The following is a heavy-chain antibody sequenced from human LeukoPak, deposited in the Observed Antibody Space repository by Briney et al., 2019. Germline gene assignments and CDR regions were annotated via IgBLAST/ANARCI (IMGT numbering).Heavy chain of an antibody. V-gene: IGHV1-69*05. D-gene: IGHD6-13*01. Sequence: ASVKVSCKASGGTFSSYAISWVRQAPGQGLEWMGGIIPIFGTANYAQKFQGRVTITTDESTSTAYMELSSLRSEDTAVYYCARTMTGYSSPFDYWGQGTLVTVSS. CDR1: GGTFSSYA. CDR2: IIPIFGTA. J-gene: IGHJ4*02. CDR3: ARTMTGYSSPFDY.